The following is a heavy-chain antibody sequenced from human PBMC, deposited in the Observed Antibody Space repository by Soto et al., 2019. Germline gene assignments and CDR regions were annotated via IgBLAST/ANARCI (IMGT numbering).Heavy chain of an antibody. D-gene: IGHD1-20*01. V-gene: IGHV1-69*12. CDR1: GGTFSSYA. CDR3: ARGITATVTYYYGLDV. J-gene: IGHJ6*02. Sequence: QVQLVQSGAEVKKPGSSMKVSCKASGGTFSSYAISWVRQAPGQGLEWMGGIIPIFGTADYAQKFHGRVTITADESTSTANMELSSLRSEDTAVYYCARGITATVTYYYGLDVWGQGTTVTVSS. CDR2: IIPIFGTA.